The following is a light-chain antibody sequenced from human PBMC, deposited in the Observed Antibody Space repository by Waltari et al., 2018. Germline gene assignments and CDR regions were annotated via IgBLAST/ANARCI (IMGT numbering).Light chain of an antibody. V-gene: IGLV2-11*01. CDR1: SSDVGGYDY. CDR2: DVS. Sequence: QSALTQPRSVSGSPGQSVTISCTGTSSDVGGYDYVSWYQHHPGKAPKLMIYDVSKRPSGVPDRFSGSKSGNTASLTISGLQAEDEADYHCFSYAGNYTYVFGTGTKVTVL. J-gene: IGLJ1*01. CDR3: FSYAGNYTYV.